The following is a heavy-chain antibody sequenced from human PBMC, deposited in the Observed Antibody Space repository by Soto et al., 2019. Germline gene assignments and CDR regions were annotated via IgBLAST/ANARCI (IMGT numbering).Heavy chain of an antibody. CDR2: IGTAGDT. Sequence: GGSLRLSCAASGFTFSSYDMHWVRQPTGKGLEWVSTIGTAGDTYYAGSVKGRFTISRENAKNSLYLQMNSLRAGDTAVYYCARGSGGYYYMDVWGKGTTVTVSS. J-gene: IGHJ6*03. CDR1: GFTFSSYD. V-gene: IGHV3-13*01. CDR3: ARGSGGYYYMDV.